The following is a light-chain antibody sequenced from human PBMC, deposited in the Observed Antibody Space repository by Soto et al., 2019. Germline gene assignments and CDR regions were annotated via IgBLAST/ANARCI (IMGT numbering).Light chain of an antibody. Sequence: EIVLTQSPGTLSLSPGERATLSCRASQSVSSSYLAWYQQKPGQAPRLLIYGASSRATGILDRFSGSGSGTDFTLTISRLDPDDFALYYCQHYGSSPLTFGGGTKVEIK. CDR1: QSVSSSY. J-gene: IGKJ4*01. CDR3: QHYGSSPLT. V-gene: IGKV3-20*01. CDR2: GAS.